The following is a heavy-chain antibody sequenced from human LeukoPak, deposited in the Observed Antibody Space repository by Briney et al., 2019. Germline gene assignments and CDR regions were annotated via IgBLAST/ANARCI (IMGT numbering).Heavy chain of an antibody. CDR1: GFTLSSYW. J-gene: IGHJ4*02. V-gene: IGHV3-7*01. D-gene: IGHD5-18*01. Sequence: PGGSLRLSCAASGFTLSSYWMSWVRQAPGKGPEWVANIKQDGSEKYYVDSVKGRFTISRDSAKNSLHLQMNSLRAEDTAVYYCARGLDGYSYAYGDYWGQGTLVTVSS. CDR3: ARGLDGYSYAYGDY. CDR2: IKQDGSEK.